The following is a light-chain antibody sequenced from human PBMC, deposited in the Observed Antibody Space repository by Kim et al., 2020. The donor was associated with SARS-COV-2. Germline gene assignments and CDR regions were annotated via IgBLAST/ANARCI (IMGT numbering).Light chain of an antibody. J-gene: IGLJ1*01. Sequence: QSINIHWTGTSRDVGGYNYVSWYQQQPGKAPKLMIYDVSNRPSGVSNRFSGSKSGNTASLTISGLQAEDEADYYCSSYTSSSPYVFGTGTKVTVL. V-gene: IGLV2-14*03. CDR2: DVS. CDR1: SRDVGGYNY. CDR3: SSYTSSSPYV.